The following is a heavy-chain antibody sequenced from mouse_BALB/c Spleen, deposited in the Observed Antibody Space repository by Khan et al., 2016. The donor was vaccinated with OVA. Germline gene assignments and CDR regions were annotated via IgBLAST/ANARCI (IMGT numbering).Heavy chain of an antibody. CDR1: GYTFTSNT. CDR3: ARRTTDYAMDY. Sequence: VQLQESGAELARPGASVKMSCKASGYTFTSNTMHWVKQRPGQGLEWLGYINPRSSYTNYNQKFKDKATLTADKSSSTAYMQLSSLTSEDSAVYYCARRTTDYAMDYWGQGTSVTVSS. D-gene: IGHD2-14*01. J-gene: IGHJ4*01. V-gene: IGHV1-4*01. CDR2: INPRSSYT.